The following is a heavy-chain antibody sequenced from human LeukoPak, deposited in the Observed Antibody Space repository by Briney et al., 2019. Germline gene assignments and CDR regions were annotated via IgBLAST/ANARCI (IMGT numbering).Heavy chain of an antibody. CDR2: ISYDGNYK. Sequence: GGSLRLSCAASGFTFSSYAMHWVRQAPGKGLEWVAAISYDGNYKYYADSAKGRFTISRDNSKNTLYLQMNSVTEDTSVYYCARDAHCSGGICYSPYYKYGMDVWGQGTTVTVSS. CDR1: GFTFSSYA. CDR3: ARDAHCSGGICYSPYYKYGMDV. J-gene: IGHJ6*02. V-gene: IGHV3-30-3*01. D-gene: IGHD2-15*01.